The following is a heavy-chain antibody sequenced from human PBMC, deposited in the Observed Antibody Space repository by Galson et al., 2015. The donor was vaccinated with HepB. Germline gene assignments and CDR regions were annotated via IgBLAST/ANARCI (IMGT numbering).Heavy chain of an antibody. CDR1: GDTFINSA. CDR3: ARWSPSGAGDDALDV. V-gene: IGHV1-3*01. CDR2: INGGNGYT. D-gene: IGHD1-26*01. Sequence: SVKVSCKASGDTFINSAIYWVRQAPGQRPEWMGWINGGNGYTEYSQKFQGRVTITRDTYANTVYMKLSSLRSEDTAVYYCARWSPSGAGDDALDVWGQGTTVTVSS. J-gene: IGHJ3*01.